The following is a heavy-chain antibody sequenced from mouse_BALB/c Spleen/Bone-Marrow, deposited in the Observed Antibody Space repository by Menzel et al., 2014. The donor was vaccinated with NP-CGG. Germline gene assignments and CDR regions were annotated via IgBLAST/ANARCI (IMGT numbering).Heavy chain of an antibody. Sequence: QVQLKDSGPGLVAPSQSLSITCTVSGFSLTDYGVSWIRQPPGKGLEWLGVIWGGGITYYNSALKSSLTISKDNSKSQVFSKMNSLQTDDTAMYYCAKLGGYFDYWGQGTTLTVSS. V-gene: IGHV2-6-5*01. J-gene: IGHJ2*01. D-gene: IGHD4-1*01. CDR3: AKLGGYFDY. CDR2: IWGGGIT. CDR1: GFSLTDYG.